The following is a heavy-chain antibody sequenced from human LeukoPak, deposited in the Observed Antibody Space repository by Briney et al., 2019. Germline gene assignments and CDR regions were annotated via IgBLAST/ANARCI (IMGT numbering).Heavy chain of an antibody. Sequence: PGGSLRLSCAASGFTFDDYAMHWVRQAPGKGLEWVSGISWNSGSIGYADSVKGRFTISRDNAKNSLYLQMNSLRAEDTALYYCAKGKHTIGGRFDYWGQGTLVTVSS. CDR3: AKGKHTIGGRFDY. CDR1: GFTFDDYA. D-gene: IGHD3-3*01. J-gene: IGHJ4*02. CDR2: ISWNSGSI. V-gene: IGHV3-9*01.